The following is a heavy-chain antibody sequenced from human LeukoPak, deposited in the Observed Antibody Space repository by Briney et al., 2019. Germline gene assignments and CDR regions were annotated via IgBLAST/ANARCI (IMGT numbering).Heavy chain of an antibody. V-gene: IGHV4-59*08. J-gene: IGHJ2*01. D-gene: IGHD4-23*01. Sequence: SETLSLTCTVSGGSISSYYWSWIRQPPGKGLEWIGYIYYSGSTNYNPSLKSRVTISVDTSKNQFSLKLSSVTAADTAVYYCARPLYGGNSEWYFDLWGRGTLVTVSS. CDR2: IYYSGST. CDR3: ARPLYGGNSEWYFDL. CDR1: GGSISSYY.